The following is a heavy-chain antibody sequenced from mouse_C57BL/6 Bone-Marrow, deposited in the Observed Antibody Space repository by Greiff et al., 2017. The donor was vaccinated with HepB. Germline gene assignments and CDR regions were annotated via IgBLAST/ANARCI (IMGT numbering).Heavy chain of an antibody. CDR1: GFTFSSYA. D-gene: IGHD1-1*01. CDR3: AARVTTVGGAMDY. Sequence: EVKVVESGGGLVKPGGSLKLSCAASGFTFSSYAMSWVRQTPEKRLEWVATISDGGSYTYYPDNVKGRFTISRDNAKNNLYLQMSHLKSEDTAMYYCAARVTTVGGAMDYWGQGTSVTVSS. V-gene: IGHV5-4*03. CDR2: ISDGGSYT. J-gene: IGHJ4*01.